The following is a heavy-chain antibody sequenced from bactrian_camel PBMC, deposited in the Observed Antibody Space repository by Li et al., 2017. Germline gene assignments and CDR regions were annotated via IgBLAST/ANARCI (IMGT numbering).Heavy chain of an antibody. CDR3: ANGRPEAAGIPDFGV. CDR1: GYAFSSYW. J-gene: IGHJ6*01. Sequence: HVQLVESGGGLVQPGGSLRLSCAASGYAFSSYWMYWVRQAPGKGLEWVSAINSAGGSTYYAASVKGRFTISRDNAKNTLYLQLNSLKTEDTAMYYCANGRPEAAGIPDFGVRGQGTQVTV. CDR2: INSAGGST. V-gene: IGHV3S1*01. D-gene: IGHD6*01.